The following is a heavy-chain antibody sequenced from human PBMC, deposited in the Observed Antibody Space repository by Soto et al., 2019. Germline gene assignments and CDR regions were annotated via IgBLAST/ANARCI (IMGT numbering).Heavy chain of an antibody. V-gene: IGHV4-30-4*01. CDR3: ARGYGYDSSGYYPAGTIPGWFDP. Sequence: QVQLQESGPGLVKPSQTLSLTCTVSGGSISSGDYYWSWIRQPPGKGLEWIGYIYYSGSTYYNPSLKSRVTISVDTSKNQFSLKLSSVTAADTAVYYYARGYGYDSSGYYPAGTIPGWFDPWGQGTLVTVSS. J-gene: IGHJ5*02. CDR1: GGSISSGDYY. D-gene: IGHD3-22*01. CDR2: IYYSGST.